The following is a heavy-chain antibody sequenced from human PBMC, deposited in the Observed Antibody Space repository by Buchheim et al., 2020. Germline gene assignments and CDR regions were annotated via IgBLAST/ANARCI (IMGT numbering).Heavy chain of an antibody. CDR3: ARGIVVVPAAMGSYYYYYGMDV. CDR1: GFTFSSYA. D-gene: IGHD2-2*01. CDR2: ISYDGSNK. Sequence: QVQLVESGGGVVQPGRSLRLSCAASGFTFSSYAMHWVRQAPGKGLEWVAVISYDGSNKYYADSVKGRFTISRDNSKNTLYLQMNSLRAEDTAVYYCARGIVVVPAAMGSYYYYYGMDVWGQGTT. J-gene: IGHJ6*02. V-gene: IGHV3-30*04.